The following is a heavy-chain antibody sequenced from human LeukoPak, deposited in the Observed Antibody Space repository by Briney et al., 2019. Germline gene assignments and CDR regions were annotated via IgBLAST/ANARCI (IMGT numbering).Heavy chain of an antibody. D-gene: IGHD3-16*01. J-gene: IGHJ3*02. CDR3: ARGGPFYDYVWGTHLLAFDI. CDR1: GYTFTSYD. Sequence: ASVKVSCKASGYTFTSYDINWVRQATGQGPEWMGWMNPNSGNTGYAQKFQGRVTMTRNTSISTAYMELSSLRSEDTAVYYCARGGPFYDYVWGTHLLAFDIWGQGTMVTVSS. V-gene: IGHV1-8*01. CDR2: MNPNSGNT.